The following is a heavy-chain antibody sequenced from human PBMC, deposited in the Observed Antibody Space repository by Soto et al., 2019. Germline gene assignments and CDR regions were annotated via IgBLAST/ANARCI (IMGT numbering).Heavy chain of an antibody. D-gene: IGHD6-13*01. CDR3: ARDRILGIAAAPVWFDP. J-gene: IGHJ5*02. Sequence: TGGSLRLSCAASGFTFSTYSMNWVRQAPGKGLEWVSYISSSSSTIYYADSVKGRFTISRDNAKNSLYLQMNSLRDEDTAMYYCARDRILGIAAAPVWFDPWGQGTLVTVSS. CDR1: GFTFSTYS. V-gene: IGHV3-48*02. CDR2: ISSSSSTI.